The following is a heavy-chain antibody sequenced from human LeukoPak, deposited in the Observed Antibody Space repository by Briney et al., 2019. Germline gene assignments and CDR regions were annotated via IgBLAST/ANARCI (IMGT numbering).Heavy chain of an antibody. CDR1: GFTFSGYG. Sequence: GRSLRLSCAASGFTFSGYGMHWVRQAPGKGLEWVAVISYDGHNEYYADSVKGRFTISRDNSKNTVYVQMNSLRAEDTAVYYCAKGVGYGGMDVWGQGTTVTVSS. CDR3: AKGVGYGGMDV. CDR2: ISYDGHNE. J-gene: IGHJ6*02. D-gene: IGHD2-8*01. V-gene: IGHV3-30*18.